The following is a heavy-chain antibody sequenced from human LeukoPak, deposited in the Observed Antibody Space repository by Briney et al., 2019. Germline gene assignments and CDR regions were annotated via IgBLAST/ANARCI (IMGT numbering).Heavy chain of an antibody. Sequence: GGSLRLSCAASGFTFSNYWMHWVRQAQGKGLVWVSRINGDGSSRNYADSVKGRFTISRDNAKNTLYLQMNSLRAEDTAVYYCASASSHRIAAGGDYWGQGTLVTVSS. CDR1: GFTFSNYW. CDR2: INGDGSSR. V-gene: IGHV3-74*01. J-gene: IGHJ4*02. D-gene: IGHD6-13*01. CDR3: ASASSHRIAAGGDY.